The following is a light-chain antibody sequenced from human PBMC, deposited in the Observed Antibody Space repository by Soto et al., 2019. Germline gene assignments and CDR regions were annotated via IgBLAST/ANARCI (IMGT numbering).Light chain of an antibody. V-gene: IGKV1-5*03. CDR1: QTISSW. CDR2: KAS. CDR3: QHYNSYSEA. Sequence: DIQMTHSPSTLSGSVGDRVTITCRASQTISSWLAWYQQKPGKAPKLLIYKASTLKSGVPSRFSGSGSGTEFTLTISSLQPDEFATYYCQHYNSYSEAFXQGTKVDIK. J-gene: IGKJ1*01.